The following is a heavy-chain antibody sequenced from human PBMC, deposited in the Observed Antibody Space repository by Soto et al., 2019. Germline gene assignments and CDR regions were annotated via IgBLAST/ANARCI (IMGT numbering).Heavy chain of an antibody. Sequence: QITLKESGPTLVNPPQPLTLTCTFSGFSLSTSGVGVGWIRQPPGKALEWLALIYWDDAKRYSPPLKSTLTITTDYSENQVPFTMTNLDPVDTATYYCAHRRRLCSGKSGYSNWFGPWGQGTRDTVGS. CDR2: IYWDDAK. CDR1: GFSLSTSGVG. V-gene: IGHV2-5*02. CDR3: AHRRRLCSGKSGYSNWFGP. D-gene: IGHD2-15*01. J-gene: IGHJ5*02.